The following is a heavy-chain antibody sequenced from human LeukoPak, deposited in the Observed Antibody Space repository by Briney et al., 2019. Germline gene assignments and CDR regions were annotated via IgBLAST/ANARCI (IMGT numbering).Heavy chain of an antibody. CDR1: GFTFSSYW. D-gene: IGHD5-18*01. J-gene: IGHJ4*02. V-gene: IGHV3-74*01. CDR3: ARYGYSYGYYFDY. CDR2: INSDGSST. Sequence: PGGSLRLSCAASGFTFSSYWMHWVRQAPGKGLVWVSRINSDGSSTSYADSVKGRFTISRDNAKNTLYLQMNSLRAEDTAVYYCARYGYSYGYYFDYWGQGTLVTVSS.